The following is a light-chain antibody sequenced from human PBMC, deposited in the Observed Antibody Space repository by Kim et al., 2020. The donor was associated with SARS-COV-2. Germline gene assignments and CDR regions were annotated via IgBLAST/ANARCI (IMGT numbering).Light chain of an antibody. Sequence: VSPGQTASITCAGDGLGDKYASWYQQKPGQSPVLVICQDNKRPSGIPERFSGFNSGNTATLTISGTQSMDEADYYCQAWDSSTGIFGGGTKLTVL. J-gene: IGLJ2*01. CDR1: GLGDKY. CDR3: QAWDSSTGI. V-gene: IGLV3-1*01. CDR2: QDN.